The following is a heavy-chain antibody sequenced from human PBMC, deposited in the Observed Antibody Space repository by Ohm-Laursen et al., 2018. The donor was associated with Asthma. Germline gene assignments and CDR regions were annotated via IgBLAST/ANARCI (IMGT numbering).Heavy chain of an antibody. Sequence: SLRLSCTASGFTFSDYAMHWVRPAPGKGLEYVSSIFSNGGYSHYADSVKGRFIISRDNSKNTLHLQLGSLRPDDTAVYYCARGHRSSWFDAFDVWGHGTVVTVSS. CDR3: ARGHRSSWFDAFDV. CDR2: IFSNGGYS. CDR1: GFTFSDYA. V-gene: IGHV3-64*02. J-gene: IGHJ3*01. D-gene: IGHD6-13*01.